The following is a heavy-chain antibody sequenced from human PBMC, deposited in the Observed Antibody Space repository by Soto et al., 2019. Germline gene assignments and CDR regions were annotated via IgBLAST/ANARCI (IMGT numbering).Heavy chain of an antibody. V-gene: IGHV1-18*01. CDR3: TGAELSSSGHGALDI. CDR1: GYTFTSYA. Sequence: QVQLVQSGAEVKKPGASVKVFWKASGYTFTSYAITWVRQAPGQGLEWMGWISAYNGHTNYAPNLQGRGTMTTDTAPSTASMEVRSLRSADTAVYYCTGAELSSSGHGALDIWGQGTLVTVSS. D-gene: IGHD3-10*01. J-gene: IGHJ3*02. CDR2: ISAYNGHT.